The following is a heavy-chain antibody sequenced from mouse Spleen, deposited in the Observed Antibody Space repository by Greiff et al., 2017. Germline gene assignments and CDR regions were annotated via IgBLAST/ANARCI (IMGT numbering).Heavy chain of an antibody. CDR2: INPNNGGT. CDR3: ARSDGSPFDY. D-gene: IGHD2-3*01. Sequence: VQLQQSGPELVKPGASVKISCKASGYTFTDYYMNWVKQSHGKSLEWIGDINPNNGGTSYNQKFKGKATLTVDKSSSTAYMELRSLTSEDSAVYYCARSDGSPFDYWGQGTTLTVSS. CDR1: GYTFTDYY. V-gene: IGHV1-26*01. J-gene: IGHJ2*01.